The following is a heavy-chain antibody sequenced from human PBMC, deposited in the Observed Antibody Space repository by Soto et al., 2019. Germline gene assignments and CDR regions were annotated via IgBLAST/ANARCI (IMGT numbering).Heavy chain of an antibody. J-gene: IGHJ4*02. CDR1: GFVFGGFG. CDR2: ASYDGTYK. CDR3: ARGGDVLDY. Sequence: QVELVESGGGVVRPGKSLTVSCTGSGFVFGGFGMRWVRQTPGKGLEWLGMASYDGTYKYFADSVKGRFTISRDNGMNTVYLQKDNRMLEDTTFYYYARGGDVLDYWGRGTLVTVSS. D-gene: IGHD3-16*01. V-gene: IGHV3-30*03.